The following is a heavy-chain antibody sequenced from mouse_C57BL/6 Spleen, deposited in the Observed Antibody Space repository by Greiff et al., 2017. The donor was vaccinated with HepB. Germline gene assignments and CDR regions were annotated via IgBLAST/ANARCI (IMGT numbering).Heavy chain of an antibody. Sequence: EVQRVESGPGLVKPSQSLSLTCSVTGYSITSGYYWNWIRQFPGNKLEWMGYISYDGSNNYNPSLKNRISITRDTSKNQFFLKLNSVTTEDTATYYCARRWDDYWYFDVWGTGTTVTVSS. D-gene: IGHD4-1*01. CDR2: ISYDGSN. V-gene: IGHV3-6*01. CDR3: ARRWDDYWYFDV. J-gene: IGHJ1*03. CDR1: GYSITSGYY.